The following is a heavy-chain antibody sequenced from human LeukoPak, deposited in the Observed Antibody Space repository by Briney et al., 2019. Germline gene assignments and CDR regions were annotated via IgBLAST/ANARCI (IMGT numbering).Heavy chain of an antibody. Sequence: SETLSLTCTVSGGSISSYYWNWIRQPAGKGLGWIGRIHTSGSTNYNPSLKSRVTMSVDTSKNQFSLKLSSVTAADTAVYYCARVICSGGSCRFDYWGQGTLVTVSS. CDR3: ARVICSGGSCRFDY. D-gene: IGHD2-15*01. CDR1: GGSISSYY. J-gene: IGHJ4*02. V-gene: IGHV4-4*07. CDR2: IHTSGST.